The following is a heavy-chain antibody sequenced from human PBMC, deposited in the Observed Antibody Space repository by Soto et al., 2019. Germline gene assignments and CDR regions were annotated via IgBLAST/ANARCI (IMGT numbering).Heavy chain of an antibody. V-gene: IGHV1-69*02. CDR2: IIPMLAIT. D-gene: IGHD6-13*01. CDR3: ALGSWSGETFDI. Sequence: QVQLVQSGAEVKKPGSSVKVSCKASGGTFNVYTIIWVRQAPGQGLEWMGRIIPMLAITNYAQRFQGRVTLXAHXSTTTAYMELSSLTSEDTAVYYCALGSWSGETFDIWGQGTLVTVSS. CDR1: GGTFNVYT. J-gene: IGHJ3*02.